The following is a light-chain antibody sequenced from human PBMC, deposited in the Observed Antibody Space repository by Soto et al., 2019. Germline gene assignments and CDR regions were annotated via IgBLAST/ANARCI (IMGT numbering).Light chain of an antibody. J-gene: IGLJ1*01. CDR1: ISDVGSSNL. V-gene: IGLV2-23*01. CDR3: CSYVGARRYV. Sequence: QSALPQPASVSGSPGQSITISCAGSISDVGSSNLVSWYQQHPGKVPKLIIYEGNRRPSGVSSRFSGSNSGKTASLTISGLQAEDEADYYCCSYVGARRYVFVIGTKVTVL. CDR2: EGN.